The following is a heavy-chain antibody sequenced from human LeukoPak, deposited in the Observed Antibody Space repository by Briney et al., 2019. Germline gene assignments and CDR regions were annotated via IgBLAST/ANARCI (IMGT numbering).Heavy chain of an antibody. Sequence: ASVKVSCKASGYTSTDYYMHWVRQAPGQGFEWMGWINPNDGDTNYAQKFQGRVTMTRDTSISTAHMEVSRLRSDDTAVYYCARANFLYCSSSTCLFDYWGQGTLVTVSS. CDR3: ARANFLYCSSSTCLFDY. V-gene: IGHV1-2*02. J-gene: IGHJ4*02. CDR1: GYTSTDYY. D-gene: IGHD2-2*01. CDR2: INPNDGDT.